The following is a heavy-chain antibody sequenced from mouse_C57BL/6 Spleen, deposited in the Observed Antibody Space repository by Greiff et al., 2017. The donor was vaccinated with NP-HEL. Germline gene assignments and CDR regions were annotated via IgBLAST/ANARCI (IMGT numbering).Heavy chain of an antibody. V-gene: IGHV5-6*01. CDR2: ISSGGSYT. Sequence: EVQLVESGGDLVKPGGSLKLSCAASGFTFSSYGMSWVRQTPDKRLEWVATISSGGSYTYYPDSVKGRFTISRDNAKNTLYLQMSSLKSEDTAMYYCARPGGTGWYFDVWGTGTTVTVSS. D-gene: IGHD1-1*02. CDR3: ARPGGTGWYFDV. J-gene: IGHJ1*03. CDR1: GFTFSSYG.